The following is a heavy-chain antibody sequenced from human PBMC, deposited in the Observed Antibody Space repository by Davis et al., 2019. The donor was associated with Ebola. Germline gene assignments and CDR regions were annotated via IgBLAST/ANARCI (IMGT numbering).Heavy chain of an antibody. CDR2: ISAYNGNT. J-gene: IGHJ5*02. D-gene: IGHD1-14*01. Sequence: ASVKVSCKASGYTFTSYGISWVRQAPGQGLEWMGWISAYNGNTNYAQKLQGRVTTTTDTSTSTAYMELSRLRSDDTAVYYCASGKIRGRYWFDPWGQGTLVTVSS. V-gene: IGHV1-18*01. CDR1: GYTFTSYG. CDR3: ASGKIRGRYWFDP.